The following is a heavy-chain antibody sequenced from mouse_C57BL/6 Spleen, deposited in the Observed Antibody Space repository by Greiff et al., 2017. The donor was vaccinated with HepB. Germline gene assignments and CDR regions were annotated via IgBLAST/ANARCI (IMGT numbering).Heavy chain of an antibody. J-gene: IGHJ3*01. V-gene: IGHV1-81*01. D-gene: IGHD2-4*01. CDR3: ASHYYDYDGLAY. CDR1: GYTFTSYG. Sequence: VQLQQSGAELARPGASVKLSCKASGYTFTSYGISWVKQRTGQGLEWIGEIYPRSGNTYYNEKFKGKATLTADKSSSTAYMELRSLTSEDSAVYFCASHYYDYDGLAYWGQVTLVTVSA. CDR2: IYPRSGNT.